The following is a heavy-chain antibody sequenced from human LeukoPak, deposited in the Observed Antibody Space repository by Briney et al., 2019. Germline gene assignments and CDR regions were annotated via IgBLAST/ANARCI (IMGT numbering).Heavy chain of an antibody. CDR3: ARVPVAYGDYPGGWFDP. CDR1: GGSISSGGYY. V-gene: IGHV4-30-2*01. CDR2: IYHSGST. D-gene: IGHD4-17*01. J-gene: IGHJ5*02. Sequence: PSETLSLTCTVSGGSISSGGYYWSWIRQPPGKGLEWIGYIYHSGSTYYNPSLKSRVTISVDRSKNQFSLKLSSVTAADTAVYYCARVPVAYGDYPGGWFDPWGQGTLVTVSS.